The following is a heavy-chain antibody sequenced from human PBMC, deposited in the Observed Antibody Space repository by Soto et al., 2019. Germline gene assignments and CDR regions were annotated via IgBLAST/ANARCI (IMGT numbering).Heavy chain of an antibody. D-gene: IGHD6-6*01. CDR2: ISSSSSYI. Sequence: EVQLVESGGGLVKPGGSLRLSCAASGFTFSSYSMNWVRQAPGKGLEWVSSISSSSSYIYYADSVKGRFTISRDNAKNSLYLQMKSLRAEDTAVYYCARDLGVAARLEADYGMDVWGQGTTVTVSS. J-gene: IGHJ6*02. CDR3: ARDLGVAARLEADYGMDV. V-gene: IGHV3-21*01. CDR1: GFTFSSYS.